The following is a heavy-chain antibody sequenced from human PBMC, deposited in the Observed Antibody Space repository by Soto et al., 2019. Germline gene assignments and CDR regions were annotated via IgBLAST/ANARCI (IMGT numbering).Heavy chain of an antibody. CDR1: GFTFSNYG. CDR2: ISYDGNNG. CDR3: AKGREQQLGRFGLDV. V-gene: IGHV3-30*18. J-gene: IGHJ6*02. Sequence: QVQLVESGGGVVQPGRSLRLSCAASGFTFSNYGIHWVRQAPGKGLEWVALISYDGNNGYYADSAKGRFTITRDNSKNTLYLEMNSLRADDTAVYYCAKGREQQLGRFGLDVWGQGTTVTVSS. D-gene: IGHD6-13*01.